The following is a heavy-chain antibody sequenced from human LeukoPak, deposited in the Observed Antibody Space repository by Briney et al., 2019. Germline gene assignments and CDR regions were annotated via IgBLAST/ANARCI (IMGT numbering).Heavy chain of an antibody. CDR2: IRSDGSDI. D-gene: IGHD3-16*01. V-gene: IGHV3-21*04. J-gene: IGHJ4*02. Sequence: PGGSLRLSCAASGFTFKIYTLNWVRQAPGKGLEWVSSIRSDGSDIYYADLVKGRFTTSRDNGKNSLYLQMNSLRAEDTAVYYCARASLTPADFDYWGQGTLVTVSS. CDR1: GFTFKIYT. CDR3: ARASLTPADFDY.